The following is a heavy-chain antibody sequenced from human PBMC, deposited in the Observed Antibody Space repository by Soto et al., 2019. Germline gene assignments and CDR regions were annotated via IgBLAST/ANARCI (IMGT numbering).Heavy chain of an antibody. V-gene: IGHV4-59*07. CDR2: VYYTGTT. CDR3: ARGRRWDGGGWGFDY. J-gene: IGHJ4*02. D-gene: IGHD1-26*01. CDR1: GASITCYY. Sequence: QVHLQESGPGLVKPSDTLSLTCTVSGASITCYYWCWIRQPPGKGLEWIGYVYYTGTTNYSPSLQRRVAISVVPSKKQFYLSVNSVTATDTAVYYCARGRRWDGGGWGFDYWGQGALVSVSS.